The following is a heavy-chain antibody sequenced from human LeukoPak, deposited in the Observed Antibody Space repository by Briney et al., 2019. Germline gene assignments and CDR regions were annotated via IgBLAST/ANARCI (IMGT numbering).Heavy chain of an antibody. CDR2: ISSSGSTI. Sequence: GGSLRLSCAASGFTFSDYYMSWIRQAPGKGLEWVSYISSSGSTIYYADSVKGRFTISRDNAKNSLYLQMNSLRAEDTAVYYCAKEHMAAAVYYFDYWGQGTLVTVSS. CDR3: AKEHMAAAVYYFDY. D-gene: IGHD2-15*01. CDR1: GFTFSDYY. J-gene: IGHJ4*02. V-gene: IGHV3-11*01.